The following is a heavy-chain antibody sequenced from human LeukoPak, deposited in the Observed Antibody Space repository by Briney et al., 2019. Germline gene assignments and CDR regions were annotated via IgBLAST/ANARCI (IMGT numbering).Heavy chain of an antibody. CDR3: ARSADSSSGYYYYGMDV. D-gene: IGHD6-13*01. CDR2: IIPIFGTA. J-gene: IGHJ6*04. V-gene: IGHV1-69*13. Sequence: ASVKVSCKASGYTFTSYGISWVRQAPGQGLEWMGGIIPIFGTANYAQKFQGRVTITADESTSTAYMELSSLRSKDTAVYYCARSADSSSGYYYYGMDVWGKGTTVTVSS. CDR1: GYTFTSYG.